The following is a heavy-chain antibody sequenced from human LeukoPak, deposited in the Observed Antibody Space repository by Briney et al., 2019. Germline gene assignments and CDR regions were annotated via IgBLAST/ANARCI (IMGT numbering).Heavy chain of an antibody. D-gene: IGHD6-19*01. V-gene: IGHV4-4*07. CDR3: ARDHRIRGRGWTDFDY. CDR2: IYTSGST. Sequence: SETLSLTCTVSGGSISSYYWSWIRQPAGKVLEWIGRIYTSGSTNYNPSLKSRVTMSLDTSKNQFSLKLSSVTAADTAVYYCARDHRIRGRGWTDFDYWGQGTLVTVSS. J-gene: IGHJ4*02. CDR1: GGSISSYY.